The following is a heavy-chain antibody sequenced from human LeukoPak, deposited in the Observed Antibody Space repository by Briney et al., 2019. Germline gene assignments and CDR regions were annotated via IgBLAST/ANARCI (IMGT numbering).Heavy chain of an antibody. D-gene: IGHD4-17*01. CDR3: ARDFGRNGDFHAFDI. V-gene: IGHV3-74*01. CDR2: IKSDGSTT. Sequence: PGGSLRLSCAASGFTFSTYWMHWVRRAPGKGLVWVSRIKSDGSTTNYGDSVKDRFTISRDNAKNSLYLQMNSLRAEDTAVYSCARDFGRNGDFHAFDIWGQGTMVTVSS. CDR1: GFTFSTYW. J-gene: IGHJ3*02.